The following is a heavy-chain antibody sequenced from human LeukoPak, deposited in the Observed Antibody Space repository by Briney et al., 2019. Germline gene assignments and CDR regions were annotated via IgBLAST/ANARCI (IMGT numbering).Heavy chain of an antibody. CDR2: IYYSGST. CDR1: GGSISSYY. CDR3: ARRDGYNRGNWFDP. Sequence: SETLSLTCTVSGGSISSYYWSWIRQPPGKGLEGIGYIYYSGSTNYNPPLKSRVTISVDTSKNQFFLKLSSVTAADTAVYYCARRDGYNRGNWFDPWGQGTLVTVSS. D-gene: IGHD5-24*01. V-gene: IGHV4-59*01. J-gene: IGHJ5*02.